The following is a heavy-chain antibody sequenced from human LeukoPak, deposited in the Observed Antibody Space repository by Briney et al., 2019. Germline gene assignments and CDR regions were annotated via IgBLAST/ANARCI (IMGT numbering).Heavy chain of an antibody. D-gene: IGHD1-26*01. CDR1: GFTFSSYA. Sequence: PGGSLRLSCAASGFTFSSYAMSWVRQAPGKGLEWVSSISGSDGTTYYADSVKGRFTISRDNAKKSLYLEMNSLRAEETAVYYFARDQYSLGYGYPFDYYCQGTVATVSS. CDR2: ISGSDGTT. CDR3: ARDQYSLGYGYPFDY. J-gene: IGHJ4*02. V-gene: IGHV3-23*01.